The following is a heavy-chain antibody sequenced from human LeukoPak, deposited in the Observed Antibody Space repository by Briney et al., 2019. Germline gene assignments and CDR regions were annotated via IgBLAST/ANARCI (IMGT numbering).Heavy chain of an antibody. J-gene: IGHJ4*02. CDR2: ISAYNGNT. CDR3: AREPEGYYGSGSYFTY. Sequence: ASVKVSCKASGYTFTSYGISWVRQAPGQGLEWMGWISAYNGNTNYAQKLQGRVTMTTDTSTSTAYMELRSLRSDDTAVYYCAREPEGYYGSGSYFTYWGQGTLVTVSP. D-gene: IGHD3-10*01. CDR1: GYTFTSYG. V-gene: IGHV1-18*01.